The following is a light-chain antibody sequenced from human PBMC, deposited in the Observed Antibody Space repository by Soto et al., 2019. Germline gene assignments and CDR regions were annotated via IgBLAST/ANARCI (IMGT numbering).Light chain of an antibody. J-gene: IGKJ1*01. CDR2: WAS. V-gene: IGKV4-1*01. CDR3: LQHDSLPWT. CDR1: QSVLYSPYNKNY. Sequence: DIVMTQSPDSLAVSLGERATINCKSSQSVLYSPYNKNYLVWYQQKPGQPPKMIISWASTRESGVPDRFSGSASGTDFTLTISSLQAGDVAVYYCLQHDSLPWTFGQVTKVEIK.